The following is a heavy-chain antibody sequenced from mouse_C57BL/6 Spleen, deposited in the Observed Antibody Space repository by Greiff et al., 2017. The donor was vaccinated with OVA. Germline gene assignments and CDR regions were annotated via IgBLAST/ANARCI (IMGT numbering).Heavy chain of an antibody. J-gene: IGHJ2*01. CDR1: GFSLSPSGMG. CDR2: IYWDDDK. Sequence: QVTLKESGPGILQSSQTLSLTCSFSGFSLSPSGMGVSWIRQPSGKGLEWLAHIYWDDDKRYNPSLKSRLTISKDTSRNQVFLKITSVDTADTATYYCARTRWLLPFDYWGQGTTLTVSS. V-gene: IGHV8-12*01. CDR3: ARTRWLLPFDY. D-gene: IGHD2-3*01.